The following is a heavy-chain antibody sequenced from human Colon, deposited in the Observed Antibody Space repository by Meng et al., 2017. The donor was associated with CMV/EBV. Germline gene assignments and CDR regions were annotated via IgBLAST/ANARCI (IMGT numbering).Heavy chain of an antibody. CDR3: ARARSPTHFDY. J-gene: IGHJ4*02. V-gene: IGHV3-13*01. CDR2: IGTVGDT. Sequence: GGPLRLSCTASGFTFSTYDFHWVRQPTGKGLEWVSSIGTVGDTYSIGSVKGRFIISREDAKNSVYLQMNGLRDGDTGLYYCARARSPTHFDYWGQGARVTVSS. CDR1: GFTFSTYD.